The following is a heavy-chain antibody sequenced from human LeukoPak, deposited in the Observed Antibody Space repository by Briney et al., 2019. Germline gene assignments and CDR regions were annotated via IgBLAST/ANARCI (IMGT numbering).Heavy chain of an antibody. V-gene: IGHV3-21*01. Sequence: PGGSLRLSCAASGFTFSSYSMNWVRQAPGKGLEWGSSISSSSSYIYYADSVKGRFTISRDNAKNSLYLQMNSLRAEDTAVYYCARDHDYGDYGGFDPWGQGTLVTVSS. D-gene: IGHD4-17*01. J-gene: IGHJ5*02. CDR1: GFTFSSYS. CDR3: ARDHDYGDYGGFDP. CDR2: ISSSSSYI.